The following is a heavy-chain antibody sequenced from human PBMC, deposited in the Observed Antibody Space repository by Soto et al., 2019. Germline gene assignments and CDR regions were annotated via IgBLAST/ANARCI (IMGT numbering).Heavy chain of an antibody. CDR3: ARVVVVDAFDV. CDR1: GGSVSSGSYY. V-gene: IGHV4-61*01. D-gene: IGHD2-15*01. CDR2: IYYSGST. J-gene: IGHJ3*01. Sequence: QVQLQESGPGLVKPSETLSLTCTVSGGSVSSGSYYWSWIRQPPGKGLEWIGYIYYSGSTNYKPSLKTQVTMPVDTSKNQFSLKLSSVTAADTAVDYCARVVVVDAFDVWGQGTMVIVS.